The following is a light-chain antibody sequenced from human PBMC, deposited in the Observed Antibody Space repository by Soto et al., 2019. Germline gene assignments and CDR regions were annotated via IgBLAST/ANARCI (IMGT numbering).Light chain of an antibody. CDR3: GSYPSIRTLEMV. Sequence: QSALTQPASVSGSPGQSITISCTGTSTYVGVYYYLSWFQQHPGKAPKLMIYDVTKRPSGVSNRFSGSMSGNTASLTISGLQAEDEADYYCGSYPSIRTLEMVFGGGTKLTVL. J-gene: IGLJ3*02. CDR2: DVT. CDR1: STYVGVYYY. V-gene: IGLV2-14*03.